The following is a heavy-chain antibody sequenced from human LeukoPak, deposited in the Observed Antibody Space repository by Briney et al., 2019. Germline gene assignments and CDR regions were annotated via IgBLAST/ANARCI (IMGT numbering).Heavy chain of an antibody. J-gene: IGHJ4*02. CDR1: GFTFSSYG. D-gene: IGHD3-22*01. CDR3: ARDVWVYDSSGYYDY. Sequence: GSLRLSCAASGFTFSSYGMHCVRQAPCKGLEWVAVIWYDGSNKYYADSVKGRFTISRDNSKNTLYLQMNSLRAEDTAVYYCARDVWVYDSSGYYDYWGQGTLVTVSS. V-gene: IGHV3-33*01. CDR2: IWYDGSNK.